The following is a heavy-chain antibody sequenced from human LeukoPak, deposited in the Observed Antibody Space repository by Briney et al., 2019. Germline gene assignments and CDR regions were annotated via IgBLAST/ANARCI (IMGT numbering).Heavy chain of an antibody. J-gene: IGHJ3*02. CDR1: GFTFSSYW. V-gene: IGHV3-74*01. CDR3: ARVKDGYDILTGYIFDAFDI. D-gene: IGHD3-9*01. Sequence: GGSLRLSCEVSGFTFSSYWMHWVRQAPGKGLVWVSRINSDGSSTSYADSVKGRFTISRDNAKNTLYLQMNSLRAEDTAVYYCARVKDGYDILTGYIFDAFDIWGQGTMVTVSS. CDR2: INSDGSST.